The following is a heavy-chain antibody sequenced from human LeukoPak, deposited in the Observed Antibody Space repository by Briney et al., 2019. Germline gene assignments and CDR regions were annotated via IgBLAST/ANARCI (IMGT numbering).Heavy chain of an antibody. CDR1: GFTFSSYA. CDR2: ISSNGGST. J-gene: IGHJ4*02. CDR3: HCGYDPPGNY. D-gene: IGHD5-12*01. Sequence: GGSLRLSCSASGFTFSSYAMHWVRQAPGKGLEYVSAISSNGGSTYYADPVKGRFTISRDNSKNTLYLQMSSLRAEDTAVYYCHCGYDPPGNYWGQGTLVTVSS. V-gene: IGHV3-64D*06.